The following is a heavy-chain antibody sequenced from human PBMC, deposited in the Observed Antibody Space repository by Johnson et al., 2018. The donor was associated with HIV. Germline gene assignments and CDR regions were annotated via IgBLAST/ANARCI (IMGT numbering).Heavy chain of an antibody. Sequence: VQLVEPGGGLVQPGGSLRLSCAASGFTFSSYAMHWVRQAPGKGLEYVSAISSNGGSTYYANSVKGRFTISRDNSKNTLYLQMGSLRAEDMAVYYCARGFLGYRCYVRAFDIWGQGTMVTVSS. CDR2: ISSNGGST. D-gene: IGHD5-12*01. CDR3: ARGFLGYRCYVRAFDI. V-gene: IGHV3-64*01. J-gene: IGHJ3*02. CDR1: GFTFSSYA.